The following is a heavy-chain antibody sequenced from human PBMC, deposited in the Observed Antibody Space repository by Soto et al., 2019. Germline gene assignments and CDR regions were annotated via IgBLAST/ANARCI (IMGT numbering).Heavy chain of an antibody. CDR3: ARVPRGEQQLVE. V-gene: IGHV1-69*13. D-gene: IGHD6-13*01. CDR2: IIPIFGTA. Sequence: ASVKVSCKASGGTFSSYAISWVRQAPGQGLEWMGGIIPIFGTANYAQKFQGRVTITADESTSTAYMELSSLRSEDTAVYYCARVPRGEQQLVEWGQGTLVTVSS. CDR1: GGTFSSYA. J-gene: IGHJ4*02.